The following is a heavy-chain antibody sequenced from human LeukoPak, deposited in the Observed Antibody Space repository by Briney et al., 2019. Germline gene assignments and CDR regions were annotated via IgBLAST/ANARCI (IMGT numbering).Heavy chain of an antibody. CDR1: GFIVRTNY. Sequence: GGSLTLSCAASGFIVRTNYMSWVRQAPGKGLQWVSVIYSGGTTRYADSVRGRFTISRDNSKNTLYLQMNSLRAEDTAMYYCARAVPHMYYDDSSGYYGDAFDTWGQGTWVAVSS. J-gene: IGHJ3*02. D-gene: IGHD3-22*01. V-gene: IGHV3-53*01. CDR3: ARAVPHMYYDDSSGYYGDAFDT. CDR2: IYSGGTT.